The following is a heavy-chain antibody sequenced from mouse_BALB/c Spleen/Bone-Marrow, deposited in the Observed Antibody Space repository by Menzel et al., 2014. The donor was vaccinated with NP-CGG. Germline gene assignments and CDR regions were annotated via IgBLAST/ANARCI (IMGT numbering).Heavy chain of an antibody. D-gene: IGHD2-14*01. Sequence: EVMLVESGGGLVQPGGSLKLSCAASGFDFSRYWMNWVRQAPGKGLEWIGEINPDSSTINYTPFLKDKFIISRDNAKXTLYLQMSKVRSEDTALYYCARPYYRYLYFDYWGQGTTLTVSS. J-gene: IGHJ2*01. CDR3: ARPYYRYLYFDY. CDR2: INPDSSTI. V-gene: IGHV4-1*02. CDR1: GFDFSRYW.